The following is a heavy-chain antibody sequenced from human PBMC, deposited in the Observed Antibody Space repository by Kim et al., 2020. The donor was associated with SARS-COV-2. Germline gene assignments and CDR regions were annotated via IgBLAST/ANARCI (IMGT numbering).Heavy chain of an antibody. Sequence: SETLSLTCTVSGGSISSYYWSWIRQPPGKGLEWIGYIYYSGSTNYNPSLKSRVTISVDTSKNQFSLKLSSVTAADTAVYYCARHWGGAAWLVPGRFDPWGQGTLVTVSS. D-gene: IGHD6-19*01. CDR3: ARHWGGAAWLVPGRFDP. J-gene: IGHJ5*02. V-gene: IGHV4-59*08. CDR2: IYYSGST. CDR1: GGSISSYY.